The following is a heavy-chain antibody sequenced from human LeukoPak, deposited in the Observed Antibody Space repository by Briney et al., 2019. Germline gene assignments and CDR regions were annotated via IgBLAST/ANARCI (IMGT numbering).Heavy chain of an antibody. CDR1: GYTFTSYG. CDR2: ISAYNGNT. Sequence: ASVKVSCKASGYTFTSYGISWVRQAPGQGLEWMGWISAYNGNTNYAQNLQGRVTMTIDTSTSTAYMELRSLRSDDTAVYYCARDFGYYYGSGSYRHWGQGTLVTVSS. V-gene: IGHV1-18*01. CDR3: ARDFGYYYGSGSYRH. D-gene: IGHD3-10*01. J-gene: IGHJ4*02.